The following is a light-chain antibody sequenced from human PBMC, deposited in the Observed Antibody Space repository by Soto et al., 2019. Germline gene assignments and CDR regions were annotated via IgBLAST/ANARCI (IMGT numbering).Light chain of an antibody. CDR1: QNLNNF. CDR3: QERNSWPPWT. J-gene: IGKJ1*01. CDR2: DAS. V-gene: IGKV3-11*01. Sequence: EIGLTLSPATVSLSTGERATLSCRASQNLNNFLAWYQQKPGQAPRLLIYDASIRATGVPARFSGTGSGTDFTLTISSLAPEDFAVYYCQERNSWPPWTFGQGTKADVK.